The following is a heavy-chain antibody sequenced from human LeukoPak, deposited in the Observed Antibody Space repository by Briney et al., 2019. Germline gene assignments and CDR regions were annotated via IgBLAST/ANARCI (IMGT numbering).Heavy chain of an antibody. CDR2: IYTSGST. CDR1: GGSISSYY. D-gene: IGHD2-2*01. CDR3: ARDIVVVPAAILDAFDI. V-gene: IGHV4-4*07. Sequence: PSETLCLTCTVSGGSISSYYWSWIRQPAGKGLEWIGRIYTSGSTNYNPSLKSRVTMSVDTSKNQFSLKLSSVTAADTAVYYCARDIVVVPAAILDAFDIWGQGTMVTVSS. J-gene: IGHJ3*02.